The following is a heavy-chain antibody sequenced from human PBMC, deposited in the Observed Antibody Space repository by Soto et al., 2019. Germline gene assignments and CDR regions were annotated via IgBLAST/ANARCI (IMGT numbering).Heavy chain of an antibody. D-gene: IGHD3-10*01. Sequence: GGSLRLSCAASGFTVSSKYMSWVRQAPGKGLEWVSLINRGGSISYADSVKGRFTISRDNSKNTLYLQMNSLRAEDTAVYYCAKPGSGSYWFYWGQGTLVTVSS. J-gene: IGHJ4*02. CDR2: INRGGSI. CDR3: AKPGSGSYWFY. V-gene: IGHV3-66*02. CDR1: GFTVSSKY.